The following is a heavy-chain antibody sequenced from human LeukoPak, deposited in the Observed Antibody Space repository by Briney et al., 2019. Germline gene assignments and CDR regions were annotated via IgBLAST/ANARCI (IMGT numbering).Heavy chain of an antibody. D-gene: IGHD3-3*01. Sequence: PGGSLRLPCAASGFTFTSYWMHWVRQAPGKGLVWVSRINNDGSTTAYADSVKGRFTISRDNAKNTLYLQMNSLRAEDTAVYYCAKDLNYDFWSGLGNWGQGTLVTVSS. V-gene: IGHV3-74*01. CDR2: INNDGSTT. J-gene: IGHJ4*02. CDR3: AKDLNYDFWSGLGN. CDR1: GFTFTSYW.